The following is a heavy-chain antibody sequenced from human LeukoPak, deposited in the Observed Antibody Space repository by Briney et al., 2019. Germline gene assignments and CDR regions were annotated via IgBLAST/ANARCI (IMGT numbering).Heavy chain of an antibody. D-gene: IGHD6-19*01. CDR1: GFTFSSYS. Sequence: GGSLRLSCAASGFTFSSYSMNWVRQAPGKGLEWVSAISGSGGSTYYADSVKGRFTISRDNSKNTLYLQMNSLRAEDTAVYYCAKDSSGWYLGAFDIWGQGTMVTVSS. J-gene: IGHJ3*02. CDR3: AKDSSGWYLGAFDI. CDR2: ISGSGGST. V-gene: IGHV3-23*01.